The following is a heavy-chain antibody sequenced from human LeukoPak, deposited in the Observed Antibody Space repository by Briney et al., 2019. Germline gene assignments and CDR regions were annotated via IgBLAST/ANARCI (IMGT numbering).Heavy chain of an antibody. V-gene: IGHV3-43*01. D-gene: IGHD3-22*01. CDR2: ISWDGDTK. J-gene: IGHJ3*02. Sequence: GGSLRLSCAASGFTFDDYIMHWVRQAPGKGLEWVSLISWDGDTKYYADSVTGRFTSSRDNSKNSLFLQMNSLRTEDTALYYCAKARGLIGGAFDIWGQGTMVTVSS. CDR3: AKARGLIGGAFDI. CDR1: GFTFDDYI.